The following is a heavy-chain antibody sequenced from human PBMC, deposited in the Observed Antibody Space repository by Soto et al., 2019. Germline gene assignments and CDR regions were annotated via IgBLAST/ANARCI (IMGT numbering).Heavy chain of an antibody. CDR1: GYTFTSYY. Sequence: ASVKVSCKASGYTFTSYYMHWVRQAPGQGLEWMGIINPSGGSTSYAQKFQGRVTMTRDTSTSTAYMELSSLGSEDTAVYYCARSHGSSTSLEIYYYYYYGMDVWGQGTTVTVSS. D-gene: IGHD2-2*01. J-gene: IGHJ6*02. CDR3: ARSHGSSTSLEIYYYYYYGMDV. CDR2: INPSGGST. V-gene: IGHV1-46*01.